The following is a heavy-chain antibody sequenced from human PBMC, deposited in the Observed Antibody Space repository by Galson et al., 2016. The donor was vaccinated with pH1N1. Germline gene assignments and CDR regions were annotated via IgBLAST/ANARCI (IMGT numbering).Heavy chain of an antibody. Sequence: SLRLSCAASGFIFSGYSMNWVRQAPGKGLEWVSSITSGSFHIYYADSVKGRFTISRDNAKNSLFLQMNSLTAEDTAIYYCAKDKVGTTTLLAFFDYWGQGSLVTVSS. V-gene: IGHV3-21*04. CDR1: GFIFSGYS. CDR2: ITSGSFHI. CDR3: AKDKVGTTTLLAFFDY. J-gene: IGHJ4*02. D-gene: IGHD1-26*01.